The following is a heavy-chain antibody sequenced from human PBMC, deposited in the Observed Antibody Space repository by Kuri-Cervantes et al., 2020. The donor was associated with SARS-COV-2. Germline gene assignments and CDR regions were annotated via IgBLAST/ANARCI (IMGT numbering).Heavy chain of an antibody. J-gene: IGHJ4*02. Sequence: SETLSLTCTVSGGSISSGGYYWGWIRQPPGKGLEFIGTIYYDGRTYYNMSLKSRVTISVDTSKNQFSLKLSSVTAADTAVYYCARHDYWGQGTLVTVSS. CDR1: GGSISSGGYY. CDR2: IYYDGRT. V-gene: IGHV4-39*01. CDR3: ARHDY.